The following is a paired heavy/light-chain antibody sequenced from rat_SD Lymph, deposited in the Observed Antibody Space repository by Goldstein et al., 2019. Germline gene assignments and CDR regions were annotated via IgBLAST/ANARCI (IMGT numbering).Heavy chain of an antibody. CDR1: GYTFSTSY. Sequence: QVKLQQSGAELVKPGASVKLSCKTSGYTFSTSYMSWFKQIPGQSIEWIGMIYAGDGGTGYNQKFKGKATLTVDTSSSTAYMDLSSLTTEDSAVYFCAEGGRAPFDYWGQGVMVTVSS. CDR2: IYAGDGGT. V-gene: IGHV1-25*01. J-gene: IGHJ2*01. CDR3: AEGGRAPFDY. D-gene: IGHD1-11*01.
Light chain of an antibody. CDR1: QDIGNY. CDR2: GAT. Sequence: DIQMTQSPSSMSASLGDTVTITCLASQDIGNYLSWYQQKPGKSPKLMIYGATNLEDGVPSRFSGSRSGSDYSLTINSLGYDDEGIYHCHQYYEYPLTFGSGTKLEIK. V-gene: IGKV14S8*01. CDR3: HQYYEYPLT. J-gene: IGKJ5*01.